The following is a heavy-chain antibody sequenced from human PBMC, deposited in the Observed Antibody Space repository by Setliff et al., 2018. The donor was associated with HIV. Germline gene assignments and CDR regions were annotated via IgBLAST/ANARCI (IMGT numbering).Heavy chain of an antibody. D-gene: IGHD6-13*01. Sequence: PSETLSLTCTVSGGSISSGSYYWSWIRQPAGKGLELIGRIYISGSTNYNPSLKNRVTISVDTSKRQFSLKLSSVTAADTAVYYCARTLAAAGPGYYYSYYMDVWGKGTTVTVSS. J-gene: IGHJ6*03. V-gene: IGHV4-61*02. CDR1: GGSISSGSYY. CDR2: IYISGST. CDR3: ARTLAAAGPGYYYSYYMDV.